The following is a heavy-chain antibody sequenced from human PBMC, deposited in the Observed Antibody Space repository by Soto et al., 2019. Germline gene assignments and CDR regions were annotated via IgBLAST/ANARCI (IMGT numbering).Heavy chain of an antibody. CDR2: VSGYTGNT. J-gene: IGHJ6*02. Sequence: QVQLVQSETEVKKPGASVKVSCKASGYIFTNYDITWVRQAPGQGLEWMGWVSGYTGNTKYAQKFQDRVTMTTDTSTSTVYLELRSLRSDDTAVYYCARFGSAPYYYSGGDVWGQGTTVFVSS. CDR1: GYIFTNYD. D-gene: IGHD3-10*01. V-gene: IGHV1-18*01. CDR3: ARFGSAPYYYSGGDV.